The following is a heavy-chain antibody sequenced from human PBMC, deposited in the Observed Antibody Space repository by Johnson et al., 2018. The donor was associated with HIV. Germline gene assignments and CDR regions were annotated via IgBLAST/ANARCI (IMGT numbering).Heavy chain of an antibody. Sequence: VQLVESGGGVVRPGGSLRLSCGASGFTFDDYGMSWVRQAPGKGLEWVPGITWNGGSTGYADSVKGRFTISGANAKNSLYLQMNSLRAEDTALYYCARLCRYYDSSSYTDAFDIWGQGTMVAVSS. CDR3: ARLCRYYDSSSYTDAFDI. J-gene: IGHJ3*02. CDR2: ITWNGGST. V-gene: IGHV3-20*04. CDR1: GFTFDDYG. D-gene: IGHD3-22*01.